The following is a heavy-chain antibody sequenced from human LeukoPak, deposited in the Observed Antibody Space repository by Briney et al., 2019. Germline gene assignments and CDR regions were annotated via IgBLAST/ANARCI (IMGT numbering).Heavy chain of an antibody. CDR2: IYYSGST. D-gene: IGHD3-10*01. CDR3: ARVSGVLLWFGESSAYFDY. Sequence: PSETLSLTCSVSGGSITNYYWSWIRQPPGKGLEWIGYIYYSGSTYYSPSLKSRVTISVDTSKNQFSLKLSSVTAADTAVYYCARVSGVLLWFGESSAYFDYWGQGTLVTVSS. CDR1: GGSITNYY. J-gene: IGHJ4*02. V-gene: IGHV4-30-4*01.